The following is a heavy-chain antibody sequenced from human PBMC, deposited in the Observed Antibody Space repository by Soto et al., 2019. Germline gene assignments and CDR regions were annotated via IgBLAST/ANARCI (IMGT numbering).Heavy chain of an antibody. D-gene: IGHD1-7*01. CDR3: ARERITGTTPNFDY. Sequence: ASVKVSCKASGGTFSSYAISWVRQAPGQGLEWMGGIIPIFGTANYAQKFQGRVTITADESKNTLYLQMNSLRAEDTAVYYCARERITGTTPNFDYWGQGTLVTVSS. J-gene: IGHJ4*02. CDR2: IIPIFGTA. V-gene: IGHV1-69*13. CDR1: GGTFSSYA.